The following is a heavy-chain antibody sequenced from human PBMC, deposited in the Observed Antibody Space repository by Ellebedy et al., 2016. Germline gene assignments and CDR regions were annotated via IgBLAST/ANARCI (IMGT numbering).Heavy chain of an antibody. D-gene: IGHD3-9*01. Sequence: GESLKISXAASGFTFSSYSMNWVRQAPGKGLEWVSYISSSSSTIYYADSVKGRFTISRDNAKNSLYLQMNSLRAEDTAVYYCARDADYYDILTALGNWFDPWGQGTLVTVSS. CDR1: GFTFSSYS. J-gene: IGHJ5*02. CDR3: ARDADYYDILTALGNWFDP. V-gene: IGHV3-48*04. CDR2: ISSSSSTI.